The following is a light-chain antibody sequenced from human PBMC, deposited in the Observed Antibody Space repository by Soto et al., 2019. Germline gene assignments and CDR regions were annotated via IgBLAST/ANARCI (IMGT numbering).Light chain of an antibody. J-gene: IGKJ3*01. V-gene: IGKV1-9*01. CDR2: AAS. Sequence: DIQMTQSPSSLSASVGDRVTITCRASQTISSYLNWYQQRPGKAPKLLIYAASTLQSGVPSRFSGSGSGTEFTLTIGSLQPEDFATYYCQQLNSYPFTFGPGTKVDIK. CDR3: QQLNSYPFT. CDR1: QTISSY.